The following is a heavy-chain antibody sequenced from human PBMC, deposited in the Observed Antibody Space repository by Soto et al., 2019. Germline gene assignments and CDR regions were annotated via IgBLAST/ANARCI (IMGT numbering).Heavy chain of an antibody. CDR2: IIPYYNTL. D-gene: IGHD6-13*01. V-gene: IGHV1-69*01. J-gene: IGHJ4*02. CDR1: EGTFTSYA. CDR3: ASGASRWYPYCFGS. Sequence: QAQVVQSGAEVRKPGSSVKLSCKASEGTFTSYAIAWVRQSPGQGLEWMGGIIPYYNTLNYAQKFQDRVTITADDSTNTVYMELSSLRSDDTAVYFCASGASRWYPYCFGSWAQGTLVTVSS.